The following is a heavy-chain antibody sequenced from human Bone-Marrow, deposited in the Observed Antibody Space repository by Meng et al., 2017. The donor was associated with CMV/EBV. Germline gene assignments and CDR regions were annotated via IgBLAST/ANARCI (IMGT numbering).Heavy chain of an antibody. Sequence: VQLRDCGGGLPPPGGPTRLACALPRFSCSSYAMHWGRQAPGKGLEWVAVISYDGRNKFYADTVKGRFTISRHNSKNTLYLQMNSLRAEYTAVYYCARERAAATPDYWGQGTLVTVSS. V-gene: IGHV3-30*04. J-gene: IGHJ4*02. D-gene: IGHD6-13*01. CDR1: RFSCSSYA. CDR3: ARERAAATPDY. CDR2: ISYDGRNK.